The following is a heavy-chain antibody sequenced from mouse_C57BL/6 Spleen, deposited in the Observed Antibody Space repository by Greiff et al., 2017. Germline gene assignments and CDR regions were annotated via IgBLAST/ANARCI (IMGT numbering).Heavy chain of an antibody. Sequence: EVKLMESGGGLVQPGGSLSLSCAASGFTFTDYYMSWVRQPPGKALEWLGFIRNKANGYTTEYSASVKGRFTISRENSQSILYLQMNALGAEDVATYYWARYAYYFDYWGQGTTLTVSS. CDR1: GFTFTDYY. CDR3: ARYAYYFDY. J-gene: IGHJ2*01. V-gene: IGHV7-3*01. CDR2: IRNKANGYTT.